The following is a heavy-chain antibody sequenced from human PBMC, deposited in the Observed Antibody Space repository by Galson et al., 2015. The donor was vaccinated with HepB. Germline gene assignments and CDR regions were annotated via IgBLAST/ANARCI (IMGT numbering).Heavy chain of an antibody. J-gene: IGHJ4*02. CDR3: ANSHIAAAGTGYYFDY. Sequence: SLRLSCAASGFTFSSYAMSWVRQAPGKGLEWVSAISGSGGSTYYADSVKGRFTISRDNSKNTLYLQMNSLRAEDTAVYYCANSHIAAAGTGYYFDYWGQGTLVTVSS. CDR2: ISGSGGST. CDR1: GFTFSSYA. V-gene: IGHV3-23*01. D-gene: IGHD6-13*01.